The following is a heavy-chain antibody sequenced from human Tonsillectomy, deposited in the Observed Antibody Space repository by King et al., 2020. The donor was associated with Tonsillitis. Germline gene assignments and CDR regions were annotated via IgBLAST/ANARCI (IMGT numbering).Heavy chain of an antibody. CDR1: GFTFSNYP. D-gene: IGHD5-18*01. CDR2: LSSSGNNA. Sequence: VQLVESGGGLVQPGGSLTLSCSASGFTFSNYPMHWVRQAPGKGLEYVSALSSSGNNAYYADSVKGRFTVSRDNSKNTLNLQVRSLNTEDTAVYYCVRTNAYSYDFWGQGTLVTVSS. V-gene: IGHV3-64D*06. J-gene: IGHJ4*02. CDR3: VRTNAYSYDF.